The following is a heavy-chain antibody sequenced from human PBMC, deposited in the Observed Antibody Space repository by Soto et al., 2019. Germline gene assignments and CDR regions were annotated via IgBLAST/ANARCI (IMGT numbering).Heavy chain of an antibody. D-gene: IGHD2-2*01. J-gene: IGHJ4*02. CDR3: ARGGCSSTSCLANYFDY. CDR2: INHSGST. CDR1: GGSFSGYY. V-gene: IGHV4-34*01. Sequence: QVQLQQWGAGLLKPSETLSLTCAVYGGSFSGYYWSWIRQPPGKGLEWIGEINHSGSTNYNPSLKSRVTISVDTSKNQFSLKLSSVTVADTAVYYCARGGCSSTSCLANYFDYWGQGTLVTVSS.